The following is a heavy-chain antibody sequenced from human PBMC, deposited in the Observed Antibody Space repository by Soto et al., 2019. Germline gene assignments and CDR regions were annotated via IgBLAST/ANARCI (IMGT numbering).Heavy chain of an antibody. V-gene: IGHV1-18*01. CDR1: GYTFTSYG. CDR3: ARDGLPTYYYESSGYYYGRY. D-gene: IGHD3-22*01. CDR2: ISAYNGNT. Sequence: QVQLVQSGAEVKKPGASVKVSCKASGYTFTSYGISWVRQAPGQGLEWMGWISAYNGNTNYAQKLQGRVTMTTDTSTSTAYMELRSLRSDDTAVYYCARDGLPTYYYESSGYYYGRYWGQGTLVTVSS. J-gene: IGHJ4*02.